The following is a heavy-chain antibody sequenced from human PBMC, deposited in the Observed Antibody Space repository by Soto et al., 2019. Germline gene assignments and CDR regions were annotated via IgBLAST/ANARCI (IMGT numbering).Heavy chain of an antibody. J-gene: IGHJ5*02. V-gene: IGHV4-4*02. CDR2: IYHSGST. CDR1: GGSISSSNW. Sequence: SETLSLTCAVSGGSISSSNWWSCVRQPPGKGLEWIGEIYHSGSTNYNPSLKSRVTISVDKSKNQFSLKLSSVTAADTAVYYCARVSFRPNRFDPWGQGTLVTVSS. CDR3: ARVSFRPNRFDP.